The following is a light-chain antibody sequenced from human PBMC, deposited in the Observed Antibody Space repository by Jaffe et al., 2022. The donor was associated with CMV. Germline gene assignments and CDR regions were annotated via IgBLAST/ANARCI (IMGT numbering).Light chain of an antibody. CDR2: EDR. CDR1: KLGEKY. CDR3: QAWDTSTVV. Sequence: SYELTQPPSVSVSPGQTATITCSGDKLGEKYACWYQQKPGQSPVLLIFEDRKRPSGIPERFSGSNSGNTATLTISETRAMDEADYYCQAWDTSTVVFGGGTKLTVL. V-gene: IGLV3-1*01. J-gene: IGLJ3*02.